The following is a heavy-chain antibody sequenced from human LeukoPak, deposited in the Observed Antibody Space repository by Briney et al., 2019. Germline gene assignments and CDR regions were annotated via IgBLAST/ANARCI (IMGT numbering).Heavy chain of an antibody. J-gene: IGHJ3*02. CDR3: ARFQYYGSGSYSMDDAFDI. V-gene: IGHV7-4-1*02. Sequence: ASVKVSCKASGYTFTSYAMNWVRQAPGQGLEWMGWINTNTGNPTCAQGFTGRFVFSLDTSVSTAYLQISSLKAEDTAVYYCARFQYYGSGSYSMDDAFDIWGQGTMVTVSS. CDR2: INTNTGNP. D-gene: IGHD3-10*01. CDR1: GYTFTSYA.